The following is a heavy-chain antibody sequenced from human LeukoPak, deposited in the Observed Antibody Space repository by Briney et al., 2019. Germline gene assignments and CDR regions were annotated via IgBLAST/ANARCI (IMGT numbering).Heavy chain of an antibody. CDR1: GGSISSGGYY. J-gene: IGHJ4*02. CDR2: IYYSGST. Sequence: PSQTLSLTCTVSGGSISSGGYYWSWIRQHPGKGLEWIGYIYYSGSTYYNPSLKSRVTISVDTSKNQFSLKLSSVTAADTAVYYCATTNPGRDYYESSGYYYYWGQGTLVTVSS. V-gene: IGHV4-31*03. D-gene: IGHD3-22*01. CDR3: ATTNPGRDYYESSGYYYY.